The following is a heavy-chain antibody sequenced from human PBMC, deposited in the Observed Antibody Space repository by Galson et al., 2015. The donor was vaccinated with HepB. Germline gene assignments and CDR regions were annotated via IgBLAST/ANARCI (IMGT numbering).Heavy chain of an antibody. CDR2: IDPRDSYT. V-gene: IGHV5-10-1*01. D-gene: IGHD2-2*01. CDR1: GYSFTSYW. Sequence: QSGAEVKKPGESLRISCKGSGYSFTSYWISWVRQMPGKGLEWMGRIDPRDSYTNYSPSFQGHVTISADKSISTAYLQWSSLKASDTAMYYCAMRGPRYCSSTSCYNYFDYWGQGTLVTVSS. CDR3: AMRGPRYCSSTSCYNYFDY. J-gene: IGHJ4*02.